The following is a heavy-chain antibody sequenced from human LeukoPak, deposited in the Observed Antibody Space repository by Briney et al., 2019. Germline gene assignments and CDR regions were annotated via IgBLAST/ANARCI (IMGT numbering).Heavy chain of an antibody. CDR1: GFTFSSYW. V-gene: IGHV3-7*01. CDR2: IKQDGSGK. D-gene: IGHD3-3*01. J-gene: IGHJ3*02. Sequence: AGGSLRLSCAASGFTFSSYWMSWVRQAPGKGLEWVANIKQDGSGKYYVDSVKGRFTISRDNAKNSLYLQMNSLRAEDTAVYYCARERQSKVTIFGGADAFDIWGQGTMVTVSS. CDR3: ARERQSKVTIFGGADAFDI.